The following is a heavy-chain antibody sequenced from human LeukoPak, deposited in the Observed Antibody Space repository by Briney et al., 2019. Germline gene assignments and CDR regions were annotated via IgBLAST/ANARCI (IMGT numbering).Heavy chain of an antibody. J-gene: IGHJ4*02. Sequence: PGGPLRLSCAASGFTFSSYGMHWVRQAPGKGLEWVAVISYDGSNKYYADSVKGRFTISRDNSKNTLYPQMNSLRAEDTAVYYCAKVTMVGASRALDYWGQGTLVTVSS. CDR2: ISYDGSNK. CDR1: GFTFSSYG. CDR3: AKVTMVGASRALDY. V-gene: IGHV3-30*18. D-gene: IGHD1-26*01.